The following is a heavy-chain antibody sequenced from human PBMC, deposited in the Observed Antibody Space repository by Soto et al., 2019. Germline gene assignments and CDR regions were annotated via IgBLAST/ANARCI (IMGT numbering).Heavy chain of an antibody. V-gene: IGHV4-34*01. J-gene: IGHJ4*02. Sequence: SKTLSLTCAVYGGSFSGYYWSWIRQPPGKGLEWIGEINHSGSTNYNPSLKSRVTISVDTSKNQFSLKLSSVTAADTAVYYCARGLVNSSGTSSYYFDYWGQGTLVTVSS. CDR1: GGSFSGYY. CDR3: ARGLVNSSGTSSYYFDY. D-gene: IGHD6-19*01. CDR2: INHSGST.